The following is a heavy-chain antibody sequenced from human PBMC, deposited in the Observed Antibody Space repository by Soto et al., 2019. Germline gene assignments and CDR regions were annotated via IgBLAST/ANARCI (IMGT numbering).Heavy chain of an antibody. D-gene: IGHD6-19*01. V-gene: IGHV4-39*01. CDR2: IFYSENT. J-gene: IGHJ6*02. CDR1: GVSISSSSYY. Sequence: SETLSLTCTVSGVSISSSSYYWGWIRQPPGKGLEWIGSIFYSENTYYNPSLKSRVTISVDTSKNQFSLKLSSVTAADTAVYYCASGYYIAVATYYYGMDVWGQGTTVTVSS. CDR3: ASGYYIAVATYYYGMDV.